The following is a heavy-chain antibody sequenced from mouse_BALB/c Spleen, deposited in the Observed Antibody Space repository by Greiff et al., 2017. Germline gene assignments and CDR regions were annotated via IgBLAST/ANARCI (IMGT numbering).Heavy chain of an antibody. D-gene: IGHD4-1*01. CDR1: GFTFSSFG. V-gene: IGHV5-17*02. CDR2: ISSGSSTI. Sequence: EVQLVESGGGLVQPGGSRKLSCAASGFTFSSFGMHWVRQAPEKGLEWVAYISSGSSTIYYADTVKGRFTISRDNPKNTLFLQMTSLRSEDTAMYYCAKFGGGTGAMDYWGQGTSVTVSS. J-gene: IGHJ4*01. CDR3: AKFGGGTGAMDY.